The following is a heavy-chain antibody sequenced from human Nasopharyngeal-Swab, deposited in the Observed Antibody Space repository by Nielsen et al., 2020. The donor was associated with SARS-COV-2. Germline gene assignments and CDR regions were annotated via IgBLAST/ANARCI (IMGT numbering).Heavy chain of an antibody. CDR2: ISGSGGST. Sequence: GGSLRLSCAASGFTFSSYAMSWVRQAPGKGLEWVSAISGSGGSTYYADSVKGWFTISRDNSKNTLYLQMNSLRAEDTAVYYCAKDQPNYYDSSGSFDYWGQGTLVTVSS. V-gene: IGHV3-23*01. J-gene: IGHJ4*02. D-gene: IGHD3-22*01. CDR3: AKDQPNYYDSSGSFDY. CDR1: GFTFSSYA.